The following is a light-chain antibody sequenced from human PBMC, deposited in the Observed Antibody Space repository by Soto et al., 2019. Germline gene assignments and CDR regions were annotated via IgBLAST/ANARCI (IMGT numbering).Light chain of an antibody. J-gene: IGLJ1*01. Sequence: QSALTQPASVSGSPGQSVTISCTGPRSDIGDSNFISWYQQSPGKAPRLLIYEVNNRPSGVSRRFSGSKAGNTASLTISGLLEDDEADYFCASFRSGTILVFGSGTRSP. V-gene: IGLV2-14*01. CDR2: EVN. CDR1: RSDIGDSNF. CDR3: ASFRSGTILV.